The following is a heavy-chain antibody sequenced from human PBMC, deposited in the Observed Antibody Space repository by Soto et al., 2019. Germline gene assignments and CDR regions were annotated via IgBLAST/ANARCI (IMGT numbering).Heavy chain of an antibody. CDR2: IYYSGGT. D-gene: IGHD3-16*01. V-gene: IGHV4-31*03. Sequence: PSETLSLTCTVSGGSISSGGYYWSWIRQHPGKGLEWIGYIYYSGGTYYNPSLKSRVTISADTSKNQFSLKLSSVTAADTAVYYCARVGGINWFDPWGQGTLVTVSS. J-gene: IGHJ5*02. CDR3: ARVGGINWFDP. CDR1: GGSISSGGYY.